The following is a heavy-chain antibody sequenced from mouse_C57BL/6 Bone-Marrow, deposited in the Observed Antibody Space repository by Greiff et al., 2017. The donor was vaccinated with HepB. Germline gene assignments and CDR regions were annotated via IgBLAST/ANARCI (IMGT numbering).Heavy chain of an antibody. Sequence: DVKLEESGEGLVKPGGSLKLSCAASGFTFSSYAMSWVRQTPEKRLEWVAYISSGGDYIYYADTVKGRFTISRDNARNTLYLQMSSLKSEDTAMYYCTRDRGGNYWYFDVWGTGTTVTVSS. J-gene: IGHJ1*03. CDR2: ISSGGDYI. D-gene: IGHD1-1*02. CDR3: TRDRGGNYWYFDV. CDR1: GFTFSSYA. V-gene: IGHV5-9-1*02.